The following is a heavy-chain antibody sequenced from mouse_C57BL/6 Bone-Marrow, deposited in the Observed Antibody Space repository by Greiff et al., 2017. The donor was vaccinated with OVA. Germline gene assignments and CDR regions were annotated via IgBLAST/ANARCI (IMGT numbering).Heavy chain of an antibody. V-gene: IGHV7-1*01. D-gene: IGHD1-1*01. CDR2: SRNKANDYTT. CDR1: GFTFSDFY. CDR3: ARDYYGSRFAY. J-gene: IGHJ3*01. Sequence: EVKVVESGGGLVQSGRSLRLSCATSGFTFSDFYMEWVRQAPGKGLEWIAASRNKANDYTTEYSASVKGRFIVSRDTSQSILYLQMNALRAEDTAIYYCARDYYGSRFAYWGQGTLVTVSA.